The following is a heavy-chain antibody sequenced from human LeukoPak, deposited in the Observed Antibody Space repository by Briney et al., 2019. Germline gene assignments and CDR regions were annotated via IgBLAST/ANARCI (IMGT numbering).Heavy chain of an antibody. Sequence: GGPLRLSCAASGFTFSSYSMNWVRQAPGKGLEWVSYISSSSSTIYYADSVKGRFPISRDNAKNSLYLQMNSLRAEDTAVYYCAREIGAVAGTIDYWGQGTLVTVSS. CDR3: AREIGAVAGTIDY. CDR2: ISSSSSTI. D-gene: IGHD6-19*01. J-gene: IGHJ4*02. V-gene: IGHV3-48*01. CDR1: GFTFSSYS.